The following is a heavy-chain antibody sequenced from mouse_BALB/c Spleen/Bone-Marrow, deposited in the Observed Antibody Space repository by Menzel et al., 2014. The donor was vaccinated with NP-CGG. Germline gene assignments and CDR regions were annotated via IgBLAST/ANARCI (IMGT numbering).Heavy chain of an antibody. CDR3: ARGLGLPFYAMDY. V-gene: IGHV1-81*01. J-gene: IGHJ4*01. D-gene: IGHD3-1*01. CDR1: GYTFTNYV. Sequence: VQLQQSGPELVKPGASVKMSCKASGYTFTNYVISWVKQRTGRGLEWIGEIYPGSGSTYYNEKFKGKATLTADKSSNTAYMQLSSLTSEDSAVYFCARGLGLPFYAMDYWGQGTSVTVSS. CDR2: IYPGSGST.